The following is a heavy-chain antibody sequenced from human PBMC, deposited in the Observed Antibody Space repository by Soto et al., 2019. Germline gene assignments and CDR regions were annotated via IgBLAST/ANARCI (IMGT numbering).Heavy chain of an antibody. Sequence: SWITWVRQMPGKGLEWMGRIDPSDSYNNYSPSFQGHVTISVDKSISTAYLQWSSLKASDSAMYYCARHYVQGGANYFGPWGQGTLVTVSS. CDR3: ARHYVQGGANYFGP. V-gene: IGHV5-10-1*01. CDR1: SW. J-gene: IGHJ5*02. D-gene: IGHD3-16*01. CDR2: IDPSDSYN.